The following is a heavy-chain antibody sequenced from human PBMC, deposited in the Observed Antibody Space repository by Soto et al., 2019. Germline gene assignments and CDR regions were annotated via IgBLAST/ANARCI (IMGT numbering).Heavy chain of an antibody. Sequence: KQSQTLSLTCAISGDSVSSNSAAWNWIRQSPSRGLEWLGRTYYRSKWYNDYAVSVKSRITINPDTSKNQFSLQLNSVTPEDTAVYYCAREVPQSPGSWEGRWYFDLWGRGTLVTVSS. V-gene: IGHV6-1*01. CDR1: GDSVSSNSAA. J-gene: IGHJ2*01. CDR3: AREVPQSPGSWEGRWYFDL. CDR2: TYYRSKWYN. D-gene: IGHD1-26*01.